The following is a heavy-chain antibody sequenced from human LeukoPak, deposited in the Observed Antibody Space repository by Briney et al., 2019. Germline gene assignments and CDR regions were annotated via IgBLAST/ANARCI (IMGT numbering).Heavy chain of an antibody. J-gene: IGHJ2*01. CDR2: ISYDGTKK. Sequence: GGSLRLSCAPSAFTFRNYGIHWVRQAPGKGLEWVAAISYDGTKKFYSDSGEGRFTISRDNSMNTLYLQINSLRAEDTALYFCARDADTTTRNWYFDLWGRGTLLTVSS. CDR3: ARDADTTTRNWYFDL. V-gene: IGHV3-30*03. D-gene: IGHD3-16*01. CDR1: AFTFRNYG.